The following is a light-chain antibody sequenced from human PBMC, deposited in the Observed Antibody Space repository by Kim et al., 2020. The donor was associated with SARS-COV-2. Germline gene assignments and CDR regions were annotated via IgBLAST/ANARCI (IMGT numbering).Light chain of an antibody. J-gene: IGKJ4*01. CDR3: QESYTTPLT. CDR1: QYSNGY. Sequence: ASVGDRVTITSRASQYSNGYVNWYQQRPGKAPKLLVSGTSRLQTGVPSRFSGSGSGTDFTLTISSLQPEDCATYYCQESYTTPLTFGGGTKVDIK. CDR2: GTS. V-gene: IGKV1-39*01.